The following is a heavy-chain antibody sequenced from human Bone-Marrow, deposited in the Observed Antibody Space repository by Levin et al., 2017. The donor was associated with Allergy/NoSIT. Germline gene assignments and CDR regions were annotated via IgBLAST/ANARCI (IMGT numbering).Heavy chain of an antibody. J-gene: IGHJ2*01. D-gene: IGHD3-22*01. V-gene: IGHV1-2*02. Sequence: GESLKISCKASGHTLSGYYIHWVRQAPGQGLEWMGWMNPNSGDTNYGQNFQGRVTMTRDTSFSTAYMELSRLTYDDTAVYFCAILLIPGDYYHGIGYYSEYFDLWGRGTLVTVSS. CDR1: GHTLSGYY. CDR3: AILLIPGDYYHGIGYYSEYFDL. CDR2: MNPNSGDT.